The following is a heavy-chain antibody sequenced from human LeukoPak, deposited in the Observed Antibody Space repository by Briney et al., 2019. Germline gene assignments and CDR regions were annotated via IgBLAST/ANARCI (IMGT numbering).Heavy chain of an antibody. D-gene: IGHD6-13*01. CDR3: AKGRQYRRRWYHNPGEFLIEL. J-gene: IGHJ4*02. V-gene: IGHV3-23*01. CDR2: ISGSGGST. Sequence: GGSLRLSCAASGFTFSSYAMSWVRQAPGKGLEWVSAISGSGGSTYYADSVKGRFTISRDNSKNTLYLQMNSLRAEDTAVYYRAKGRQYRRRWYHNPGEFLIELWGPGNLVHVS. CDR1: GFTFSSYA.